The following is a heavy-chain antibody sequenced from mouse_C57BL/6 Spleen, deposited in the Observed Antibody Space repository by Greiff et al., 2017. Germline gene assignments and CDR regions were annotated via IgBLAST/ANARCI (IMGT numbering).Heavy chain of an antibody. CDR2: ISGGGGNT. V-gene: IGHV5-9*01. J-gene: IGHJ4*01. D-gene: IGHD2-4*01. Sequence: DVQLVESGGGLVKPGGSLKLSCAASGFTFSSYTMSWVRQTPEKRLEWVATISGGGGNTYYPDSVKGRFTISRDNAKNTLYLQMSSLRSEDTALYYCARQGLRRGYYAMDYWGQGTSVTVSS. CDR1: GFTFSSYT. CDR3: ARQGLRRGYYAMDY.